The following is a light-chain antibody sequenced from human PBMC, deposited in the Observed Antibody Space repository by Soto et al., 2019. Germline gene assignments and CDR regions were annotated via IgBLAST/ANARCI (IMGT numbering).Light chain of an antibody. V-gene: IGKV3-20*01. CDR2: GAS. CDR1: QSVSSSY. Sequence: VLTQSPGTLSLSPGERATLSCRASQSVSSSYLAWYQQKPGQAPRLLIYGASSRATGIPDRFSGSGSGTDFTLTISRLEPEDFAVYSCQQYGSSPPWTFGQGTKVEIK. CDR3: QQYGSSPPWT. J-gene: IGKJ1*01.